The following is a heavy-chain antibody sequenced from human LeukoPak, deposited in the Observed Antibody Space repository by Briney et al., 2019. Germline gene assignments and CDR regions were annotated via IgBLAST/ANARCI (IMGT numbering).Heavy chain of an antibody. Sequence: GGSLRLSCAASGFTVSSNYMSWVRQAPGKGLEWVSVIYSGGSTYYPDSVKGRFTISRDNSKNTLYLQMNSLRAEDTAVYYCARPGVTGYYYMDVWGKGTTVTVSS. D-gene: IGHD1-1*01. CDR2: IYSGGST. J-gene: IGHJ6*03. CDR3: ARPGVTGYYYMDV. CDR1: GFTVSSNY. V-gene: IGHV3-53*01.